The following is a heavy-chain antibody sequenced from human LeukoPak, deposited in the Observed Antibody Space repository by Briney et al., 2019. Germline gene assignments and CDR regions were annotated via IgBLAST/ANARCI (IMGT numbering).Heavy chain of an antibody. CDR2: ISYDGSNK. D-gene: IGHD3-9*01. CDR1: GFTFSSKG. Sequence: GGSLRLSCAASGFTFSSKGMHWVRQAPGKLLEWVAVISYDGSNKYYADSVKGRFTISRDNSTNTLYLQMNSLRAEDTAVYYCFFFKQQTAYDILTGYHLMYWGQGTLVTVSS. V-gene: IGHV3-30*19. J-gene: IGHJ4*02. CDR3: FFFKQQTAYDILTGYHLMY.